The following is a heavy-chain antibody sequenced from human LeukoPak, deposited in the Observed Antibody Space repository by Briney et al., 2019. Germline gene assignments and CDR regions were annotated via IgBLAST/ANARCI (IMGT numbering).Heavy chain of an antibody. V-gene: IGHV4-59*08. CDR1: DDSITMYY. D-gene: IGHD4-23*01. CDR3: ARGNSDRFPPYMDY. Sequence: SETLSLTCTVSDDSITMYYWTWIRQPPGKGLEWIGYIYYSGSTNYNPSLKSRVTISVDTSKNQISLRLSSVTAADTAIYYCARGNSDRFPPYMDYWGQGILVIVSS. CDR2: IYYSGST. J-gene: IGHJ4*02.